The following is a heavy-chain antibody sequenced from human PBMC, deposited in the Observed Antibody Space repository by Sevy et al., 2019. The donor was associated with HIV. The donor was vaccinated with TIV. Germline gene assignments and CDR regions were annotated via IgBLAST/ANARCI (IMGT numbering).Heavy chain of an antibody. Sequence: GGSLRLSCEASGFTFTYAWMTWVRQAPGKGLEWAGRIKSRPDGGTTDYAAPLKGRFTISRDDSKNTLYLQMNSLKIEDTAVYYCSTDPIILLLVTDGKDVWGQGTTVTVSS. CDR3: STDPIILLLVTDGKDV. J-gene: IGHJ6*02. CDR2: IKSRPDGGTT. CDR1: GFTFTYAW. V-gene: IGHV3-15*01. D-gene: IGHD2-8*02.